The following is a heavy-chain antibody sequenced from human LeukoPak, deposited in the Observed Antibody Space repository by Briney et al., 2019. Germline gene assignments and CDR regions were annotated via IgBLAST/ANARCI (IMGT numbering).Heavy chain of an antibody. CDR2: INHSGST. J-gene: IGHJ6*03. V-gene: IGHV4-34*01. Sequence: PSETLSLTCAVYVGSFSASYWSWIRQSPGRGLEWIGEINHSGSTNYNPSLKSRVSISIDTSKSQFSLKLTSVTAADTAMYYCARGPTMVRGVIRFHYYMDVWGKGTTVTVSS. CDR3: ARGPTMVRGVIRFHYYMDV. CDR1: VGSFSASY. D-gene: IGHD3-10*01.